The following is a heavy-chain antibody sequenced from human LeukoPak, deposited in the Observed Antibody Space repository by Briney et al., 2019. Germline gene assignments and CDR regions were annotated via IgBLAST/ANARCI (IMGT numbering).Heavy chain of an antibody. J-gene: IGHJ3*02. CDR2: IYYSGST. Sequence: PSETLSLXCTVSGGSISSYYWSWIRQPPGKGLEWIGYIYYSGSTNYNPSLKSRVTISVDTSKNQFSLKLSSVTAADTAVYYCARAPFDYYDSSGYYFDAFDIWGQGTMVTVSS. CDR1: GGSISSYY. CDR3: ARAPFDYYDSSGYYFDAFDI. V-gene: IGHV4-59*01. D-gene: IGHD3-22*01.